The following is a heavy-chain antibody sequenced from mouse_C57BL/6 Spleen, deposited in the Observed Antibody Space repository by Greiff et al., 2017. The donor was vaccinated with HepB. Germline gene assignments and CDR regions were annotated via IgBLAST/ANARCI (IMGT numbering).Heavy chain of an antibody. V-gene: IGHV1-76*01. CDR3: ARSHYGSSFDY. D-gene: IGHD1-1*01. CDR1: GYTFTDYY. CDR2: IYPGSGNT. J-gene: IGHJ2*01. Sequence: QVQLQQSGAELVRPGASVKLSCKASGYTFTDYYINWVKQRPGQGLEWIARIYPGSGNTYYNEKFKGKATLTAEKSSSTAYMQLSSLTSEDSAVYFCARSHYGSSFDYWGQGTTLTVSS.